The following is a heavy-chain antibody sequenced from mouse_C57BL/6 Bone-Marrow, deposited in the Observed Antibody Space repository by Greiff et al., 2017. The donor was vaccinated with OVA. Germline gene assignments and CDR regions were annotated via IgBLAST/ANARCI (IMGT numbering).Heavy chain of an antibody. CDR2: FSAGGGYT. D-gene: IGHD2-4*01. V-gene: IGHV5-4*01. CDR1: GFTFSSYA. J-gene: IGHJ3*01. Sequence: DVLLVESGGGLVKPGGSLKLSCAASGFTFSSYAMSWVRQTPEKRLEWVATFSAGGGYTNYPDNVKGRFTISRDNAKNNLYLQMSHLKSEDTAVYYCARDGGDYDSSWFAYWGQGTLVTVSA. CDR3: ARDGGDYDSSWFAY.